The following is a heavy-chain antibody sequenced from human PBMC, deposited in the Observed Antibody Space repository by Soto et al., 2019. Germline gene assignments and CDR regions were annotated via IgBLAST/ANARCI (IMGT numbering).Heavy chain of an antibody. V-gene: IGHV1-18*04. D-gene: IGHD3-22*01. CDR3: ARVQDYFDSSGYNH. CDR1: GYSFTNYG. Sequence: GASVKVSCKASGYSFTNYGITWVRQAPGQGLEWMGWISYNGNTNYAQNLQGRVTMTTDTSTNTAYMELRGLSSDDTAVYYCARVQDYFDSSGYNHWGQGNLVTVSS. J-gene: IGHJ5*02. CDR2: ISYNGNT.